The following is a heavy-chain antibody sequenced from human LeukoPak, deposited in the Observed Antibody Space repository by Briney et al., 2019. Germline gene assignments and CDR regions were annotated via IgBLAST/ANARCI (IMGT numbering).Heavy chain of an antibody. V-gene: IGHV4-61*02. D-gene: IGHD1-1*01. CDR3: ARGSWNDEY. CDR1: GGSISSGSYY. CDR2: IYTSGST. Sequence: PSQTLSPTCTVSGGSISSGSYYWSWIRQPAGKGLEWIGRIYTSGSTNYNPSLKSRVTISVDTSKNQFSLKLSSVTAADTAVYYCARGSWNDEYWGQGTLVTVSS. J-gene: IGHJ4*02.